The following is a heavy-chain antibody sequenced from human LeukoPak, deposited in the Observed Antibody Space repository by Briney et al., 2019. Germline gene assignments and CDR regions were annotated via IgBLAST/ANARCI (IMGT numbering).Heavy chain of an antibody. D-gene: IGHD4-17*01. J-gene: IGHJ4*02. CDR3: ARTDYGDPHAIDY. V-gene: IGHV4-39*01. Sequence: SETLSLTCTVSGGSIRSSYYYWGWIRQPPGKGLEWIGSIYDSGSTYYNPSLKSRVTISVDTSKNQFSLKLNSVTDADTAVYYCARTDYGDPHAIDYWGQGTLVTVSS. CDR1: GGSIRSSYYY. CDR2: IYDSGST.